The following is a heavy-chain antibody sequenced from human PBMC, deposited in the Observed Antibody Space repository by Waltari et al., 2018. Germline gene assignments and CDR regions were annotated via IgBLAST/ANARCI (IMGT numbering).Heavy chain of an antibody. CDR2: INPNSGGT. Sequence: QVQLVQSGAEVKKPGASVKVSCKASGYTFTGYYMHWVRQAPGQGLEWMGWINPNSGGTNDAQKFQGRVTMTRDTSISTAYMELSRLRSDDTAVYYCATSAPYYYGSGIGGYWGQGTLVTVSS. D-gene: IGHD3-10*01. CDR1: GYTFTGYY. CDR3: ATSAPYYYGSGIGGY. V-gene: IGHV1-2*02. J-gene: IGHJ4*02.